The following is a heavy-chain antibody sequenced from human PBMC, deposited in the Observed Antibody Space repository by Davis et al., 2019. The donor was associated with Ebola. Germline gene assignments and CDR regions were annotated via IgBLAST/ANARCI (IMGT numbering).Heavy chain of an antibody. CDR2: IWDDGSNK. CDR1: FFPLTAYD. J-gene: IGHJ3*01. D-gene: IGHD2/OR15-2a*01. Sequence: GESLKISCSSSFFPLTAYDMNWVRQAPGKGLQWVAVIWDDGSNKYYADSVKGRFTISRDNSTNSLYLQMNGLRVDDTAIYYCAKDNRNIWSEVWGQGTMVTVSS. CDR3: AKDNRNIWSEV. V-gene: IGHV3-33*06.